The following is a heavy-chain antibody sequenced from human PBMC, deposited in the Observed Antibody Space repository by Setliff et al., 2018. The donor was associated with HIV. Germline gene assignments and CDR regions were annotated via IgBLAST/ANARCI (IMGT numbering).Heavy chain of an antibody. CDR3: ARGRWRLLHYYFDY. J-gene: IGHJ4*02. CDR1: GFAFDSSW. Sequence: GGSLRLSCAASGFAFDSSWMTWIRQAPGEGLEWVATIKQDGSQKFYVDSVKGRFTISRDNVKNSLFLQMNSLRVGDTAVYYCARGRWRLLHYYFDYWGQGTLVTVSS. D-gene: IGHD2-15*01. V-gene: IGHV3-7*01. CDR2: IKQDGSQK.